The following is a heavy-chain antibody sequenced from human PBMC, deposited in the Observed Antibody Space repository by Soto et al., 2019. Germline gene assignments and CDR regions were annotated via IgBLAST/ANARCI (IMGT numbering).Heavy chain of an antibody. V-gene: IGHV4-34*01. J-gene: IGHJ1*01. CDR3: ARGFPSGSYYNHYYFQH. CDR1: GGSFSGYY. Sequence: SETLSLTCAVYGGSFSGYYCSWIRQPPGKGLEWIGEINHSGSTNYNPSLKSRVTISVDTSKNQFSLKLSSVTAADTAVYYFARGFPSGSYYNHYYFQHWGQGTLVTVSS. CDR2: INHSGST. D-gene: IGHD3-10*01.